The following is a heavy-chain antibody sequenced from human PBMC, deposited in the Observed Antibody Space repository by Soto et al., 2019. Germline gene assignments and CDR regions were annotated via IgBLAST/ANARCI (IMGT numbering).Heavy chain of an antibody. D-gene: IGHD5-12*01. CDR2: IYYSGST. CDR3: AIQNHYRIVATTIDD. CDR1: GGSISSYY. Sequence: SETLSLTCTVSGGSISSYYWSWIRQPPGKGLEWIGYIYYSGSTNYNPSLKSRVTISVDTSKNQFSLKLSSVTAADTAVYYCAIQNHYRIVATTIDDWGQGSLVTGSS. J-gene: IGHJ4*02. V-gene: IGHV4-59*08.